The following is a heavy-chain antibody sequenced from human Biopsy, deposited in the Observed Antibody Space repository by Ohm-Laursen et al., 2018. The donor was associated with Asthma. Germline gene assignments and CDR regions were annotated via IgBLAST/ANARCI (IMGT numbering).Heavy chain of an antibody. D-gene: IGHD6-19*01. J-gene: IGHJ5*02. V-gene: IGHV4-30-4*01. Sequence: TLSLTWTVSGASIKTDDHYWSWLRQPPGKGLEWFGFIHYSGSTSYNPSLKGGVTISVDTSKNQFSLKLSSVTAADTAVYYCARAPVAASSNWFDPWGQGTLVTVSS. CDR1: GASIKTDDHY. CDR3: ARAPVAASSNWFDP. CDR2: IHYSGST.